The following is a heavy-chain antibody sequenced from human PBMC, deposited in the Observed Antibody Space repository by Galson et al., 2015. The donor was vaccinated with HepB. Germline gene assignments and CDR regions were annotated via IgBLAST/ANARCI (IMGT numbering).Heavy chain of an antibody. D-gene: IGHD3-3*01. J-gene: IGHJ4*02. Sequence: SLRLSCAASGFTFSSYWVSWVRQAPGKGLEWVANIKQDGSEKYYVDSVKGRFTISRDNAKNSLYLQMNSLRAEDTAVYYCARDPSDYDFWSGYYTDYWGQGTLVTVSS. CDR3: ARDPSDYDFWSGYYTDY. CDR2: IKQDGSEK. CDR1: GFTFSSYW. V-gene: IGHV3-7*03.